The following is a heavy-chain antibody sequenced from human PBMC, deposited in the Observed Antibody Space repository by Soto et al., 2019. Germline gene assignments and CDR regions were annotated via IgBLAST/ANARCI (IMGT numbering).Heavy chain of an antibody. V-gene: IGHV5-51*01. CDR2: IYPDDSDT. CDR1: GYSFANYW. Sequence: GESLKISCKGSGYSFANYWIGWVRQMPGKGLEWMGIIYPDDSDTRYSPAFHGQVTISVDKSSATAFLQWNSLKASDTAMYFCARPAREHDNSPRYLDYWGQGTLVTVS. D-gene: IGHD2-21*01. CDR3: ARPAREHDNSPRYLDY. J-gene: IGHJ4*02.